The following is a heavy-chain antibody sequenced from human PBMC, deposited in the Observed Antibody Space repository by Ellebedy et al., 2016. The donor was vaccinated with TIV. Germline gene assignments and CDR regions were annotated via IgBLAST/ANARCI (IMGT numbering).Heavy chain of an antibody. CDR3: ARDRSGTGSWFDP. D-gene: IGHD1-1*01. J-gene: IGHJ5*02. CDR1: GFTFSSYG. CDR2: ISYDGSNK. V-gene: IGHV3-30*03. Sequence: GESLKISCAASGFTFSSYGMHWVRQAPGKGLEWVAVISYDGSNKYYADSVKGRFTISRDNSKNTLYLQMNSLRAEDTAVYYCARDRSGTGSWFDPWGQGTLVTVSS.